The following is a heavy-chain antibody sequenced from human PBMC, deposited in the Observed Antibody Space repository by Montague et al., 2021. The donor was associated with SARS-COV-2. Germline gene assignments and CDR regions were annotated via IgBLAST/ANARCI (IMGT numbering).Heavy chain of an antibody. Sequence: SLRLSCAASGFTFSSYGMHWVRQAPGKGLEWVAVIWYDGSNKYYADSVKGRFTISRDNSKNTLYLQMNSLRAEDTAMYYCARDMLYSYASVGFFYMDVWGKGTTVTVSS. CDR3: ARDMLYSYASVGFFYMDV. D-gene: IGHD5-18*01. J-gene: IGHJ6*03. CDR1: GFTFSSYG. CDR2: IWYDGSNK. V-gene: IGHV3-33*01.